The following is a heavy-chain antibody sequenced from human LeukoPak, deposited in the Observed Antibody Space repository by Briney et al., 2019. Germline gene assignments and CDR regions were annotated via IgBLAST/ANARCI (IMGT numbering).Heavy chain of an antibody. Sequence: HTGGSLRLSCAASGFAFSTYTMNWVRQAPGKGLGWVSAISGSGGSTYYADSVKGRFTISRDNSKNTLYLQMNSLRAEDTAVYYCAKNPPEDRGGRYFDYWGQGTLVTVSS. D-gene: IGHD3-10*01. V-gene: IGHV3-23*01. CDR1: GFAFSTYT. CDR2: ISGSGGST. CDR3: AKNPPEDRGGRYFDY. J-gene: IGHJ4*02.